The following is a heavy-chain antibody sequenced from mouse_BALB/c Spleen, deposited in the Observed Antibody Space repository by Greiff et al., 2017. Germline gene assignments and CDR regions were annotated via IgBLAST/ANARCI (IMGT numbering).Heavy chain of an antibody. V-gene: IGHV1S81*02. CDR3: ALYDGYPRGYYYAMDD. D-gene: IGHD2-3*01. J-gene: IGHJ4*01. Sequence: QVQLQQPGAELVKPGASVKLSCKASGYTFTSYWMHWVKQRPGQGLEWIGEINPSNGRTNYNEKFKSKATLTVDKSSSTAYMQLSSLTSEDSAVYYCALYDGYPRGYYYAMDDWGQGTSVTVSS. CDR2: INPSNGRT. CDR1: GYTFTSYW.